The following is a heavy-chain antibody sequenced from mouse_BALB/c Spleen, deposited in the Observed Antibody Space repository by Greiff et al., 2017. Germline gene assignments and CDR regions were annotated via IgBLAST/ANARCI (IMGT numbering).Heavy chain of an antibody. D-gene: IGHD2-4*01. CDR3: TRGNYDYASYAMDY. CDR1: GFTFSSYT. CDR2: ISSGGSYT. Sequence: DVKLVESGGGLVKPGGSLKLSCAASGFTFSSYTMSWVRQTPEKRLEWVATISSGGSYTYYPDSVKGRFTISRDNAKNTLYLQMSSLKSEDTAMYYCTRGNYDYASYAMDYWGQGTSVTVSS. J-gene: IGHJ4*01. V-gene: IGHV5-6-4*01.